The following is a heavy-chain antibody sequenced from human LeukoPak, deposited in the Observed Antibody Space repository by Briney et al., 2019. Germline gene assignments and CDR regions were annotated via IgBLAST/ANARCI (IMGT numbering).Heavy chain of an antibody. Sequence: QVQLQESGPGLVKPSQTLSLTCTVSGGSISSGNYYWTWIRQPAGMGLEWIGRIYTSGSTNYKPSLESRVTISLDTSKNQFSLNLSSVTAADTAVYYCARASGDYLWRTFDIWGQGTMVTVSS. D-gene: IGHD4-17*01. CDR1: GGSISSGNYY. CDR2: IYTSGST. J-gene: IGHJ3*02. CDR3: ARASGDYLWRTFDI. V-gene: IGHV4-61*02.